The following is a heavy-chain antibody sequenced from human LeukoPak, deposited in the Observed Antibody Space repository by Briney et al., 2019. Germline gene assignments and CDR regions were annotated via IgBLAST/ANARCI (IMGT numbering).Heavy chain of an antibody. CDR1: GFTFSSYA. CDR3: AKDGVVRYYFDY. V-gene: IGHV3-23*01. J-gene: IGHJ4*02. Sequence: NPGGSLRLSCAASGFTFSSYAMSWVRQAPGKGLEWVSSISGSGASTFYADSVKGRFTISRDNSKNTLYLQINSLRAEDTAVYYCAKDGVVRYYFDYWGQGTLVTVSS. CDR2: ISGSGAST. D-gene: IGHD2-15*01.